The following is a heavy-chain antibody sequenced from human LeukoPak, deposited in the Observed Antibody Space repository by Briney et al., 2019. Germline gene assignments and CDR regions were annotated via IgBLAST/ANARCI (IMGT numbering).Heavy chain of an antibody. CDR1: AFPFNNYG. D-gene: IGHD6-13*01. Sequence: GGSLRLSCAASAFPFNNYGMHWVRQAPGKGLEWVAVIWYDGSNKYYADSVKGRFTISRDDSKNTLYLQMNTLRAEDTAVYYCARGLYSSSWYLFYWGQGTLVTVSS. V-gene: IGHV3-33*01. CDR3: ARGLYSSSWYLFY. CDR2: IWYDGSNK. J-gene: IGHJ4*02.